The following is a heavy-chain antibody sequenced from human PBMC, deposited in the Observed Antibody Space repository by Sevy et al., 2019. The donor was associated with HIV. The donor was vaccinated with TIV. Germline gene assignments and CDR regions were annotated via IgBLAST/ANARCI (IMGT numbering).Heavy chain of an antibody. CDR2: ISSSGSTI. D-gene: IGHD6-6*01. CDR3: LTDWSSSRPFDYYYGMDV. J-gene: IGHJ6*02. V-gene: IGHV3-48*03. Sequence: GGSLRLSCAASGFTFSSYEMNWVRQAPGKGLEWISYISSSGSTIYYADSVKGRFTISRDNAKNSLYLQMNSLRAEDTAVYYCLTDWSSSRPFDYYYGMDVWGQGTTVTVSS. CDR1: GFTFSSYE.